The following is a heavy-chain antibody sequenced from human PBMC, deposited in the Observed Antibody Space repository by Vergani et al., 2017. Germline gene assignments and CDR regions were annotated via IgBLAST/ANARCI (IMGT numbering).Heavy chain of an antibody. D-gene: IGHD5-18*01. CDR2: IKRDGTET. J-gene: IGHJ4*02. CDR1: GFTFGDYY. Sequence: EVQLLESGGGLVQPGGSRRLSCAASGFTFGDYYMAWIRLAPGKGLDWVASIKRDGTETFYVDSVKGRFTISRDNAKTTLYLQMNSLRDEDTAVYYCTRLGYSYGHLNDYWGQGTLVTVSS. V-gene: IGHV3-7*03. CDR3: TRLGYSYGHLNDY.